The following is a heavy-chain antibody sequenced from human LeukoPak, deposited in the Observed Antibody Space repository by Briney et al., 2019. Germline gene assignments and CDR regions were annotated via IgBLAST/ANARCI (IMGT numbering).Heavy chain of an antibody. Sequence: GASVKVSCKASGYTFTGYYFHWVRQAPGQGLEWMGWISVYNGNTNYAPKLQDRVTLTTDTSTSTAYMELRSLRSDDTAVYYCARDRTVRTFDIWGQGTMVTVSS. D-gene: IGHD4-11*01. J-gene: IGHJ3*02. CDR2: ISVYNGNT. V-gene: IGHV1-18*04. CDR3: ARDRTVRTFDI. CDR1: GYTFTGYY.